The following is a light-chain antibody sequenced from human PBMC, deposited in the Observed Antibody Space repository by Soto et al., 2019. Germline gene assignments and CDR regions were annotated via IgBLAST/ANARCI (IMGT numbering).Light chain of an antibody. CDR2: EVS. J-gene: IGLJ1*01. Sequence: QSVLTQPASVPGSPGQSITISCTGTSSDVGGYNYVSWYQHHPGKAPKLMIYEVSNRPSGVSNRFSGSKSGNTASLTISGLQAEDEADYYCSSYTSSSTVFGTGTKVTVL. CDR3: SSYTSSSTV. V-gene: IGLV2-14*01. CDR1: SSDVGGYNY.